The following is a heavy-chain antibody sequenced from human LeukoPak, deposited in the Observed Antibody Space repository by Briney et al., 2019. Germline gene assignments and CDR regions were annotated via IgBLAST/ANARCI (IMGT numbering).Heavy chain of an antibody. V-gene: IGHV3-23*01. CDR1: GFTFSNYA. CDR2: ISAAGGST. D-gene: IGHD1-26*01. J-gene: IGHJ4*02. Sequence: GGSLRLXCAASGFTFSNYAISWVRQAPGKELEWVLAISAAGGSTYYADSVKGRFTFSRDNAKNTLYVQMNSLRAEDTAVYYCARDRSGGNYATFEYWGQGTLVTVSS. CDR3: ARDRSGGNYATFEY.